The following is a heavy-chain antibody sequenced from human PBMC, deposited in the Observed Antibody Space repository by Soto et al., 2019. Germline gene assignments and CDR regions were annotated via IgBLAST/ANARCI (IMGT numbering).Heavy chain of an antibody. Sequence: SSETMSLTCNVSGASFNDNHWSWIRQSPGKGLEWIGDINHAGHTYYNPSLKSRLVISVDTSKSQFSLRLSSVTAADTAVYYCARGPRNAPMIRGIIGFFVSWGNGTLGTVAA. V-gene: IGHV4-34*01. CDR3: ARGPRNAPMIRGIIGFFVS. J-gene: IGHJ5*01. CDR1: GASFNDNH. D-gene: IGHD3-10*01. CDR2: INHAGHT.